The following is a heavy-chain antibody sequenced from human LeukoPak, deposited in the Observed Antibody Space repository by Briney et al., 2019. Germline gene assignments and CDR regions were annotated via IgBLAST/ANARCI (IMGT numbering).Heavy chain of an antibody. Sequence: PGGSLRLSCAASGFIFSDYVMSWVRQAPGKGLQWVSAISISGGSAYYADSVKGRFTISRDNSKNTLYLQMNSLRAEDTAVYYCAKVPLITAFKYFDYWGQGTLVTVSS. CDR3: AKVPLITAFKYFDY. V-gene: IGHV3-23*01. J-gene: IGHJ4*02. CDR2: ISISGGSA. D-gene: IGHD3-16*01. CDR1: GFIFSDYV.